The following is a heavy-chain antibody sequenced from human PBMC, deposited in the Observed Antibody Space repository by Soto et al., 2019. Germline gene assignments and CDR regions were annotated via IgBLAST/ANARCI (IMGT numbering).Heavy chain of an antibody. D-gene: IGHD3-22*01. CDR3: AKGLTSWDSSGYYFDY. CDR2: ISGSGGST. V-gene: IGHV3-23*01. J-gene: IGHJ4*02. CDR1: GFTFSSYA. Sequence: VQLLESGGGLVQPGGSLRLSCAASGFTFSSYAMSWVRQAPGKGLEWVSAISGSGGSTYYADSVKGRFTISRDNSKNTLYLQMNSLRAEDTAVYYCAKGLTSWDSSGYYFDYWGQGTLVTVSS.